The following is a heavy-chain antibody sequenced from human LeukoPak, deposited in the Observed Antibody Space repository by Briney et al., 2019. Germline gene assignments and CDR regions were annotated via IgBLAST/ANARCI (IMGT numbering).Heavy chain of an antibody. V-gene: IGHV3-66*01. CDR1: EFSAGSNY. Sequence: GGSLRLSCAASEFSAGSNYMTWVRQAPGKGLEWVSLIYSGGSTYYADSVKGRFTISRDNSKNTLYLQMNSLRAEDTAVYYCARRSFHFDYWGQGTLVTVSS. D-gene: IGHD1-26*01. CDR2: IYSGGST. J-gene: IGHJ4*02. CDR3: ARRSFHFDY.